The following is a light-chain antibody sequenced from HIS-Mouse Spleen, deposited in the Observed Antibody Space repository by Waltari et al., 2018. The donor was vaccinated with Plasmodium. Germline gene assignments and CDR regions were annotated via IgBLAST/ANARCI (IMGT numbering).Light chain of an antibody. CDR1: ALPTKY. CDR2: DDS. V-gene: IGLV3-10*01. CDR3: YSTDSSGNHRV. Sequence: SYELTQPPSVSVSPGQTARITCSGDALPTKYAYWYQQKSGHAPVQVIYDDSKRPSGMPERFAGSSSGTMATLTISGAQVEDEADYYCYSTDSSGNHRVFGGGTKLTVL. J-gene: IGLJ3*02.